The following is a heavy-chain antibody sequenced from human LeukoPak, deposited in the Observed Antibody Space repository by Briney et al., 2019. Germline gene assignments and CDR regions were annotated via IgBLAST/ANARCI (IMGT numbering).Heavy chain of an antibody. V-gene: IGHV3-23*05. J-gene: IGHJ3*02. CDR3: TRGQNYYDSSGYYGVGAFDI. CDR2: IYSSGST. Sequence: GGSLRLSCAASGFTFSSYAMSWVRQAPGKGLDWVSIIYSSGSTYYADSVKGRFTISRDNAKNSLYLQMNSLRAEDTAVYYCTRGQNYYDSSGYYGVGAFDIWGQGTMVTVSS. D-gene: IGHD3-22*01. CDR1: GFTFSSYA.